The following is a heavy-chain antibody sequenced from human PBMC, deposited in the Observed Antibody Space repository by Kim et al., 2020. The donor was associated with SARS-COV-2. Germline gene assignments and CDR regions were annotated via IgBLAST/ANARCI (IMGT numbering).Heavy chain of an antibody. CDR2: TYYSGST. J-gene: IGHJ4*02. D-gene: IGHD2-2*01. CDR1: GGSINSYS. Sequence: SETLSLTCTVSGGSINSYSWSWIRQPPGKGLEWIGYTYYSGSTNYNPSLKSRVTISVDTSKNQFSLMLSSVTAADTAVYYCARDRIGYCSSTSCSLHFDFWGQRTLLTVSS. V-gene: IGHV4-59*01. CDR3: ARDRIGYCSSTSCSLHFDF.